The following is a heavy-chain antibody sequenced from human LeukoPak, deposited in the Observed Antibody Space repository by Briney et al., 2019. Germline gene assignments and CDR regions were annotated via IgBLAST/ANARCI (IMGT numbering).Heavy chain of an antibody. Sequence: SETLSLTCTVSGGSISSYYWSWIRQPPGKGLEWIGYIYYSGSTNYNPSLKSRVTISVDTSKNQFSLKLSSVTAADTAVYYCARQSIAVAGAWFDPWGQGTLVTVSS. D-gene: IGHD6-19*01. J-gene: IGHJ5*02. V-gene: IGHV4-59*08. CDR1: GGSISSYY. CDR2: IYYSGST. CDR3: ARQSIAVAGAWFDP.